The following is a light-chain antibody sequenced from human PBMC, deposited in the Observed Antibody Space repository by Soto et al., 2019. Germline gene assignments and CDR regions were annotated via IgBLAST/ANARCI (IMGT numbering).Light chain of an antibody. Sequence: DIQMTQSPSTLSASVGDRVTITCRASQTIINWLSWYQQQPGKAPKLLLYDASSLEDGVPSRFSGSGSGTEFTLTISSLQPDDFATDYCQHYNSCSREFTFGPGTKVNVK. J-gene: IGKJ3*01. CDR1: QTIINW. V-gene: IGKV1-5*01. CDR3: QHYNSCSREFT. CDR2: DAS.